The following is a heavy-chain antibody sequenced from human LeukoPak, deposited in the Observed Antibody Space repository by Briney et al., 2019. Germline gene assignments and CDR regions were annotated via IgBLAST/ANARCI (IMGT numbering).Heavy chain of an antibody. CDR1: GFTFSSYE. J-gene: IGHJ4*02. CDR2: ISSTGSTL. V-gene: IGHV3-48*03. Sequence: PGGSLRLSCAASGFTFSSYEMNWGRQAPGKGLEWVSYISSTGSTLYYAASVNGRFTISRDNAKNSLYLQMNSLRAEDTAVYYCATDRHIVATIYPGYGGQGTLATVSA. D-gene: IGHD5-12*01. CDR3: ATDRHIVATIYPGY.